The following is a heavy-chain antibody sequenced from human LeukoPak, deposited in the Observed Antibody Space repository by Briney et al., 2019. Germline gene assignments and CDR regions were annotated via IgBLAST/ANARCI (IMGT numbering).Heavy chain of an antibody. CDR1: GFTVSSNY. J-gene: IGHJ4*02. CDR2: IYSGGST. V-gene: IGHV3-53*01. CDR3: ASGVYYDFWSGLGAYFDY. D-gene: IGHD3-3*01. Sequence: PGGSLRLSCAASGFTVSSNYMSWVRQAPGKGLEWVSVIYSGGSTYYADSVKGRFTISRVNSKSTLYLQMNSLRAEDTAVYYCASGVYYDFWSGLGAYFDYWGQGTLVTVSS.